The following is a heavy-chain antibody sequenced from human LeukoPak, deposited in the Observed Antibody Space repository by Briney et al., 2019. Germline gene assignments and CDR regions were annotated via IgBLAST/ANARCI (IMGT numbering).Heavy chain of an antibody. CDR1: GGSISSGGYY. V-gene: IGHV4-30-2*02. CDR3: ARMARYCSSTSCYWNWFDP. Sequence: PSETLSLTCTVSGGSISSGGYYWSWIRQPPGKGLEWIGYIYHSGSTYYNPSLKSRVTISVDRSKNQFSLKLSSVTAADTAVYYCARMARYCSSTSCYWNWFDPWGQGTLVTVSS. CDR2: IYHSGST. D-gene: IGHD2-2*01. J-gene: IGHJ5*02.